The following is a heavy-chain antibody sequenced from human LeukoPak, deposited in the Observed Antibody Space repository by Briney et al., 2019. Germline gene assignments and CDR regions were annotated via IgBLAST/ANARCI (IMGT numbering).Heavy chain of an antibody. D-gene: IGHD2-15*01. CDR2: IYYSGST. CDR3: ARHSETCSGGSCFLDYFDY. J-gene: IGHJ4*02. Sequence: SETLSLTCTVSGGSISNYYWSWIRQPPGKGLEWIGYIYYSGSTNYNPSLKSRLTISVDTPKIHFSLRLTSVTAADTAVYYCARHSETCSGGSCFLDYFDYWGQGTLVTVSS. CDR1: GGSISNYY. V-gene: IGHV4-59*08.